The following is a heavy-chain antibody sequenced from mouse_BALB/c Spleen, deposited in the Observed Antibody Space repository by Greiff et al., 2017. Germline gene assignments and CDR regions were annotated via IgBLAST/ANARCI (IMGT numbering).Heavy chain of an antibody. J-gene: IGHJ2*01. D-gene: IGHD1-1*01. V-gene: IGHV1S81*02. Sequence: QVQLQQPGAELVKPGASVKLSCKASGYTFTSYWMHWVKQRPGQGLEWIGEINPSNGRTNYNEKFKSKATLTVDKSSSTAYMQLSSLTSEDSAVYYCASPDYYGSSSFDYWGQGTTLTVSS. CDR3: ASPDYYGSSSFDY. CDR1: GYTFTSYW. CDR2: INPSNGRT.